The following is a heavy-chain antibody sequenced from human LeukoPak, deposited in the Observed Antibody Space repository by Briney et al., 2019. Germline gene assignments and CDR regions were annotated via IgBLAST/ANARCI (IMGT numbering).Heavy chain of an antibody. CDR1: GFIFPNAW. D-gene: IGHD2-21*02. Sequence: GGSLRLSCAASGFIFPNAWIHWVRQAPGKGLEWVSVIYSGGSTYYADSVKGRFTISRDNSKNTLYLQMNSLRAEDTAVYYCARDSPYCGGDCAYYYMDVWGKGATVTVSS. J-gene: IGHJ6*03. V-gene: IGHV3-53*01. CDR3: ARDSPYCGGDCAYYYMDV. CDR2: IYSGGST.